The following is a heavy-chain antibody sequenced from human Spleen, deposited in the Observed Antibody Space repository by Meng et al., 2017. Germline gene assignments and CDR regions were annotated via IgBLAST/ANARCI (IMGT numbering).Heavy chain of an antibody. V-gene: IGHV4-4*07. D-gene: IGHD5-12*01. Sequence: SETLSLTCTVSGGSISDYYWNWIRQPAGKGLEWIGRFFSSGRINYNPSLKSRATMSVDTSKNQFSLKLSSVTAADTAVYYCARMSGYHSYSFDYWGQGTLVTVSS. J-gene: IGHJ4*02. CDR2: FFSSGRI. CDR3: ARMSGYHSYSFDY. CDR1: GGSISDYY.